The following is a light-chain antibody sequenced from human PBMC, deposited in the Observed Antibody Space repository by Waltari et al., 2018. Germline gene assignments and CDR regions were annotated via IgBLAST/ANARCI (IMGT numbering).Light chain of an antibody. CDR3: QQYYSIPLT. Sequence: DIVMTQSPDSLAVSLGERATINCKSSQSVLYSPNNKNYLAWYQHKTGQPPQLLIYWASTRESGVPDRFSGSGSGTDFTLTISSLQAEDVAVYYCQQYYSIPLTFGPGTKVDIK. CDR2: WAS. V-gene: IGKV4-1*01. J-gene: IGKJ3*01. CDR1: QSVLYSPNNKNY.